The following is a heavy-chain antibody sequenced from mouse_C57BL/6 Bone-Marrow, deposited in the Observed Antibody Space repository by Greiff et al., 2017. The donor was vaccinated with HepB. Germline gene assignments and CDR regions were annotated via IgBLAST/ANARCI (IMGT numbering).Heavy chain of an antibody. Sequence: QVQLQQSGAELVRPGASVTLSCKASGYTFTDYEMHWVKQTPVHGLEWIGAIDPETGGTAYNQKFKGKAILTADKSSSTAYMQLSSLTYEDSAVYYCARTPTPYYFDYWGQGTTLTVSS. V-gene: IGHV1-15*01. CDR3: ARTPTPYYFDY. CDR1: GYTFTDYE. J-gene: IGHJ2*01. D-gene: IGHD6-1*01. CDR2: IDPETGGT.